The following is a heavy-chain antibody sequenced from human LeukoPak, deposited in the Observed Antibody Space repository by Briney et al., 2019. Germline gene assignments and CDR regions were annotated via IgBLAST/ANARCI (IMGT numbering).Heavy chain of an antibody. CDR3: AIGTPTVTFDY. CDR1: GGSISSGDYY. CDR2: IYYSGST. Sequence: SGTLSLTCTVSGGSISSGDYYWSWIRQPPGKGLEWIGYIYYSGSTYYNPSLKSRVTISVDTSKNQFSLKLSSVTAADTAVYYCAIGTPTVTFDYWGQGALVTVSS. D-gene: IGHD4-17*01. J-gene: IGHJ4*02. V-gene: IGHV4-30-4*01.